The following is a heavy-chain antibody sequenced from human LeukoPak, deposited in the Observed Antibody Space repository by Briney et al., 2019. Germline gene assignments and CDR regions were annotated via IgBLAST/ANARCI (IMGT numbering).Heavy chain of an antibody. CDR3: ARVPVVYVPLYYYYYMDV. CDR1: GFTFSSYA. D-gene: IGHD2-8*02. Sequence: GSLRLSCAASGFTFSSYAMAWVRQAPGKGLEWIGYIYYSGSTNYNPSLKSRVTISIDTSKNQFSLKLSSVTAADTAVYYCARVPVVYVPLYYYYYMDVWGKGTTVTVSS. CDR2: IYYSGST. V-gene: IGHV4-59*01. J-gene: IGHJ6*03.